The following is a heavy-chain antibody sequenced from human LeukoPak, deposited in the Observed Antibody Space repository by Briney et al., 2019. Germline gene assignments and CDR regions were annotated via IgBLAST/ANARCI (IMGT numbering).Heavy chain of an antibody. D-gene: IGHD2-15*01. CDR1: GGSFSGYY. CDR3: ARIGQDGYYYYYYYMDV. J-gene: IGHJ6*03. CDR2: INHSGST. V-gene: IGHV4-34*01. Sequence: SETLSLTCAVYGGSFSGYYWSWIRQPPGKGLEWIGEINHSGSTNYNPSLKSRVTISVDTSKNQFSLKLSSVTAADTAVYYCARIGQDGYYYYYYYMDVWGKGTTVTVSS.